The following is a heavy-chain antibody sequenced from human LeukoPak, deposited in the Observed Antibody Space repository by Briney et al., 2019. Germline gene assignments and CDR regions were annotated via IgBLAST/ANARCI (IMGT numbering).Heavy chain of an antibody. J-gene: IGHJ4*02. CDR1: GFTFSSYS. CDR3: ASRRITIFGVVISGY. V-gene: IGHV3-21*01. D-gene: IGHD3-3*01. Sequence: GGSLRLSCAASGFTFSSYSMNWVRQAPGKGLEWVSSISSSSSYIYYADSVKGRFTISRDNAKNSLYLQMNSLRAEDTAVYYCASRRITIFGVVISGYWGQGTLVTVSS. CDR2: ISSSSSYI.